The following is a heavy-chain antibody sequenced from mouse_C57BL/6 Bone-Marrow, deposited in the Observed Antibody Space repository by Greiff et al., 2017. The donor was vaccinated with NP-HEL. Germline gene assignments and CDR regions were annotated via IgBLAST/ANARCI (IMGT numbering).Heavy chain of an antibody. CDR3: ARGTPVVAADMDY. V-gene: IGHV5-4*03. J-gene: IGHJ4*01. Sequence: EVMLVESGGGLVKPGGSLKLSCAASGFTFSSYAMSWVRQTPEKRLEWVATISDGGSYTYYPDNVKGRFTISRDNAKNNLYLQMRQLKSEDTAMYYCARGTPVVAADMDYWGQGTSVTVSS. D-gene: IGHD1-1*01. CDR1: GFTFSSYA. CDR2: ISDGGSYT.